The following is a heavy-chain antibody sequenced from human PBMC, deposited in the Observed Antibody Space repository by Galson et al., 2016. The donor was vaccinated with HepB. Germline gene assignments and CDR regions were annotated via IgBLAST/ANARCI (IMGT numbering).Heavy chain of an antibody. Sequence: SLRLSCAASGFTLSNFGMHWVRQAPGKGLEWVAALSYDGSYKYFADSVKGRLTISRDNSRNTLYLQLNSLRAEDTAVYYCAKDQGRRITLFGAVTSGGALDSWGQGTLVTVSS. CDR2: LSYDGSYK. J-gene: IGHJ4*02. CDR1: GFTLSNFG. V-gene: IGHV3-30*18. D-gene: IGHD3-3*01. CDR3: AKDQGRRITLFGAVTSGGALDS.